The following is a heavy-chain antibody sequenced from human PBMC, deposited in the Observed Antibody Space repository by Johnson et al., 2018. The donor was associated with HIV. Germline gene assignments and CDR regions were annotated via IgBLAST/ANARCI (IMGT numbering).Heavy chain of an antibody. J-gene: IGHJ3*02. CDR1: GFTVSSNH. V-gene: IGHV3-66*01. D-gene: IGHD3-22*01. Sequence: VQLVESGGGVAQPGGSLRLSCAASGFTVSSNHMRWVRQAPGKGLEWVSVIYSGGSTYYADSVKGRFTISRDNSKNTLYLQMNSLRAEDTAVYYCTRGLDYYDSTGFRSASFDIWGQGTMVIVSP. CDR3: TRGLDYYDSTGFRSASFDI. CDR2: IYSGGST.